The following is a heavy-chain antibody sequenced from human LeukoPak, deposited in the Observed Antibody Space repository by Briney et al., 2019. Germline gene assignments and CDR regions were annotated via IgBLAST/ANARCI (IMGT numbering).Heavy chain of an antibody. V-gene: IGHV3-21*01. D-gene: IGHD3-3*01. J-gene: IGHJ4*02. CDR2: ISSSSCYI. CDR3: ASAKGGPYDFWSGYLNY. CDR1: GFTFSSYS. Sequence: GGSLRLSCAASGFTFSSYSMNWVRQAPGKGLEWVSSISSSSCYIYYADSVKGRFTISRDNAKNSLYLQMNSLRAEDTAVYYCASAKGGPYDFWSGYLNYWGQGTLVTVSS.